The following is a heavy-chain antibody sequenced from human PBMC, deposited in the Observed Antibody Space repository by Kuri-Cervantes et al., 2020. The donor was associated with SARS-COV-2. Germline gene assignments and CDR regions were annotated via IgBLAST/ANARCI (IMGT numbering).Heavy chain of an antibody. CDR1: GGSFSGYY. CDR2: INHSGST. CDR3: ARALGY. Sequence: SQTLSLTCAVYGGSFSGYYWSWTRQPPGKGLEWIGEINHSGSTNYNPSLKSRVTISVDTSKNQFSLKLSSVTAAETAVYYCARALGYWGQGTLVTVSS. J-gene: IGHJ4*02. V-gene: IGHV4-34*01. D-gene: IGHD7-27*01.